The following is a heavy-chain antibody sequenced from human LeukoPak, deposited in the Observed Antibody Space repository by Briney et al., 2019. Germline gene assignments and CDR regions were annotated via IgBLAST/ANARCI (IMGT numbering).Heavy chain of an antibody. CDR3: ARAMGHTGYSSSWYPPVAREFDY. Sequence: SETLSLTCTVSGGSISSYYWSWIRQPPGKGLEWIGYIYYSGSTNYNPSLKSRVTISVDTSKNQFSLKLSSVTAADTAVYYCARAMGHTGYSSSWYPPVAREFDYWGQGTLVTVSS. D-gene: IGHD6-13*01. V-gene: IGHV4-59*01. J-gene: IGHJ4*02. CDR1: GGSISSYY. CDR2: IYYSGST.